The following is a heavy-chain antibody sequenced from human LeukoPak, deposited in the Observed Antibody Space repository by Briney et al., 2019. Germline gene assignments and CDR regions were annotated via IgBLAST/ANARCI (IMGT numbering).Heavy chain of an antibody. CDR2: INHSGST. CDR3: ARGRLNTAMVAAYYYYGMDV. CDR1: GGSFSGYY. Sequence: SETLPLTCAVYGGSFSGYYWSWIRQPPGKGLEWIGEINHSGSTNYNPSLKSRVTISVDTSKNQFSLKLSSVTAADTAVYYCARGRLNTAMVAAYYYYGMDVWGQGTTVTVSS. V-gene: IGHV4-34*01. D-gene: IGHD5-18*01. J-gene: IGHJ6*02.